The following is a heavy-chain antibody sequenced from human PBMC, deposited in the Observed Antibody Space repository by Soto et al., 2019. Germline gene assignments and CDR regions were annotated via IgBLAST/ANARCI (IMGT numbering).Heavy chain of an antibody. CDR3: ARDRWFGEGGMDV. D-gene: IGHD3-10*01. CDR2: IYYSGST. V-gene: IGHV4-59*12. Sequence: SETLSLTCTVSGGSISSYYWSWIRQPPGKGLEWIGYIYYSGSTNYNPSLKSRVTISVDTSKNQFSLKLSSVTAADTAVYYCARDRWFGEGGMDVWGQGTTVTV. CDR1: GGSISSYY. J-gene: IGHJ6*02.